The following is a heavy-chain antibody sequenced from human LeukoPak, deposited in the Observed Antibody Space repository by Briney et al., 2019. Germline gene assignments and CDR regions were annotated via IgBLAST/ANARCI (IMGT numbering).Heavy chain of an antibody. CDR2: ISGSGGST. D-gene: IGHD3-22*01. J-gene: IGHJ5*02. V-gene: IGHV3-23*01. Sequence: PGGSLRLSCAASGFTFSRYSMSWVHQAPGKGLEWVSAISGSGGSTYYADSVKGRFTISRDNSKNTLYLQMNSLRAEDTAVYYCAKDTLIVVPSFDPWGQGTLVTVSS. CDR3: AKDTLIVVPSFDP. CDR1: GFTFSRYS.